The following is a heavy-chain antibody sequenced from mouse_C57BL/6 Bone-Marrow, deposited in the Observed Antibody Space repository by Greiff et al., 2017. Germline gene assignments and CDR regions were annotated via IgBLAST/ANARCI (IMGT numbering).Heavy chain of an antibody. Sequence: EVKLMESGGGLVKPGGSLKLSCAASGFTFSSYAMSWVRQTPEKRLEWVATISDGGSYTYYPDNVKGRFTISRDNAKNNLYLQMSHLKSEDTAMYYCARDQAWFAYWGQGTLVTVSA. CDR1: GFTFSSYA. CDR2: ISDGGSYT. J-gene: IGHJ3*01. CDR3: ARDQAWFAY. D-gene: IGHD3-2*02. V-gene: IGHV5-4*01.